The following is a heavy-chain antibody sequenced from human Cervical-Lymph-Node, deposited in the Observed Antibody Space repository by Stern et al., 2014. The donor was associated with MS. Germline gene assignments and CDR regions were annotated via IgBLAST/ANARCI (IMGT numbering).Heavy chain of an antibody. CDR3: ARDSYDHYGDYPDH. D-gene: IGHD4-17*01. Sequence: QVQLVQSGAEVKKPGASVKVSCKTSGYTFTDFDVHWVRQVPGQGLQWMGRLNLKRGGTHSAEKFQGRVTMTSDTSISTAYMELSSLRSDDTAVYYCARDSYDHYGDYPDHWGQGTLVTVSS. V-gene: IGHV1-2*06. CDR2: LNLKRGGT. CDR1: GYTFTDFD. J-gene: IGHJ5*02.